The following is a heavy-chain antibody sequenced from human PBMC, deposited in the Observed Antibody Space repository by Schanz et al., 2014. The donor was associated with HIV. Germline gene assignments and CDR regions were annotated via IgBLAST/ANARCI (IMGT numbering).Heavy chain of an antibody. Sequence: QVQLVQSGAEVKKPGSSVKVSCKASGGTFSSNAISWVRQAPGQGLEWMGWIHPNSGGTNYAQKFQGRVTMTRDTSISTAYMELSRLRSDDTAVYYCASDLSVYSSSSSVWGQGTTVTVSS. CDR1: GGTFSSNA. CDR2: IHPNSGGT. V-gene: IGHV1-2*02. D-gene: IGHD6-13*01. J-gene: IGHJ6*02. CDR3: ASDLSVYSSSSSV.